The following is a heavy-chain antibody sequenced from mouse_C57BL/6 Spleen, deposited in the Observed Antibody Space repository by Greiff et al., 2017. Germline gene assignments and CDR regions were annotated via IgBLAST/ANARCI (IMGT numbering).Heavy chain of an antibody. Sequence: QVQLQQSGAELVKPGASVKISCKASGYAFSSYWMNWVKQRPGKGLEWIGQIYPGDGDTNYNGKFKGKATLTADKSSSTAYMQLSSLTSEDSAVYFCARALNWDVPYFDYWGQGTTLTVSS. CDR1: GYAFSSYW. D-gene: IGHD4-1*02. CDR3: ARALNWDVPYFDY. V-gene: IGHV1-80*01. J-gene: IGHJ2*01. CDR2: IYPGDGDT.